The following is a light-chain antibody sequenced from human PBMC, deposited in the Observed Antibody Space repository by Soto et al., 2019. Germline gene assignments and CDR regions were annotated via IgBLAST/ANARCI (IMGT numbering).Light chain of an antibody. V-gene: IGLV1-44*01. J-gene: IGLJ3*02. Sequence: QSVLTQPPSLSGTPGQRGTISWSGSNSNIGRYSVNWYQHFPGTAPKILIYSDDERPSGVPDRFSGSKSGTSASLAISGLQSEDEAEYYCAAWDDNLNGPLFGGGTKLTVL. CDR3: AAWDDNLNGPL. CDR1: NSNIGRYS. CDR2: SDD.